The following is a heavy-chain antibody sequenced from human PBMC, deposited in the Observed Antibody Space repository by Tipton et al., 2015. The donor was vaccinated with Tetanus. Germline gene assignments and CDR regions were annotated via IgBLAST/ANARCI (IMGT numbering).Heavy chain of an antibody. CDR2: INPNSGGT. CDR1: GYSFTSYV. CDR3: AREHDSSGYYPVDY. D-gene: IGHD3-22*01. Sequence: QSGPEVKKPGASVKVSCKASGYSFTSYVMYWVRQAPGQTLEWMGWINPNSGGTNYAQKFQGRVTMTRDTSISTAYMELSRLRSDDTAVYYCAREHDSSGYYPVDYWGQGTLVTVSS. J-gene: IGHJ4*02. V-gene: IGHV1-2*02.